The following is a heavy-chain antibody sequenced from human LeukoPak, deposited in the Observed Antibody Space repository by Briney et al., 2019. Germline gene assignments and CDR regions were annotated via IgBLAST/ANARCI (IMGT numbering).Heavy chain of an antibody. CDR1: GFTFTNYG. J-gene: IGHJ4*02. CDR2: IRNDGSIK. D-gene: IGHD2-8*02. Sequence: PGGSLRLSCAASGFTFTNYGMHWVRQAPGKGLEWVAFIRNDGSIKYYADSVKGRFTISRDNSKSTLYLQMNSLRAEDTAVYYCAKTGGPDYGPLDYWGQGTLVTVSS. CDR3: AKTGGPDYGPLDY. V-gene: IGHV3-30*02.